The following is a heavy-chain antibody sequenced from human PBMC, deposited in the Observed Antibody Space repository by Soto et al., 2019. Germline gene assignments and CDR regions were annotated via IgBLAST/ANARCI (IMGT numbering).Heavy chain of an antibody. V-gene: IGHV3-33*01. J-gene: IGHJ4*02. D-gene: IGHD3-22*01. CDR2: IWYDGSNK. CDR1: GFTFSSYG. CDR3: ATGFYYYDSSGPRSFDY. Sequence: GGSLRLSCAASGFTFSSYGMHWVRQAPGKGLEWVAVIWYDGSNKYYADSVKGRFTISRDNSKNTLYLQMNSLRAEDTAVYYCATGFYYYDSSGPRSFDYWGQGTLVTVS.